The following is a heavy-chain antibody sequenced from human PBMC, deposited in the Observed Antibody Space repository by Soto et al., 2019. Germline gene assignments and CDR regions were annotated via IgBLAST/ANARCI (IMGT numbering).Heavy chain of an antibody. CDR1: GGSISSSDYY. CDR2: ISYRGST. Sequence: QVQLQESGPGLVKPSQTLSVTCTVPGGSISSSDYYWSWIRQPPGKGLEWIGYISYRGSTNYNPSLSSRVSISVDTSKNQFSLNLSSVTAADTAVYYCARIVESGYTIDFDLWGRGTLVTVSS. J-gene: IGHJ2*01. V-gene: IGHV4-30-4*01. CDR3: ARIVESGYTIDFDL. D-gene: IGHD3-16*02.